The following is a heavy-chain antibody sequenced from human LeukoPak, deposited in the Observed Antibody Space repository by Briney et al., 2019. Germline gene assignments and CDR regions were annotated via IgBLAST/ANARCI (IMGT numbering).Heavy chain of an antibody. CDR1: GGSISSSSYY. J-gene: IGHJ2*01. Sequence: PSETLSLTCTVSGGSISSSSYYWGWIRQPPGKGLEWIGSIYYSGSTYYYPSHKSRVTISVDTSKNQFSLKLSSVTAADTAVYYCARLTTTYYDFWSGYYTGWYFDLWGRGTLVTVSS. V-gene: IGHV4-39*01. CDR2: IYYSGST. D-gene: IGHD3-3*01. CDR3: ARLTTTYYDFWSGYYTGWYFDL.